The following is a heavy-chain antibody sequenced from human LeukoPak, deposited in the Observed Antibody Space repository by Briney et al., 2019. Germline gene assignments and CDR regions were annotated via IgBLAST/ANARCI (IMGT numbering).Heavy chain of an antibody. J-gene: IGHJ6*04. CDR2: ISAYNGNT. Sequence: GVSVKVSCKASGYTFTSSGISWVRQAPGQGLEWMGWISAYNGNTNYAQKLQGRVTMTTDTSTSTAYMELRSLRSDDTAVYYCARAPGSGWYYYGMDVWGKGTTVTVSS. CDR3: ARAPGSGWYYYGMDV. CDR1: GYTFTSSG. D-gene: IGHD6-19*01. V-gene: IGHV1-18*04.